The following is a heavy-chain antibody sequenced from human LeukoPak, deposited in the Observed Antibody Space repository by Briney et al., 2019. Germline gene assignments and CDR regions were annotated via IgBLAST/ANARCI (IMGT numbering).Heavy chain of an antibody. V-gene: IGHV3-23*01. CDR1: GFTFSSYT. Sequence: PGGSLRLSCAASGFTFSSYTMSWVRLAPGKGLEWVSAISGSVGSTYYADSVKGRFTISRDNSKNTLYLQMNSLRAEDTAVYYCAKDKIRSFPTRTREYSGYDGSVAFDIWGQGTMVTVSS. D-gene: IGHD5-12*01. CDR2: ISGSVGST. CDR3: AKDKIRSFPTRTREYSGYDGSVAFDI. J-gene: IGHJ3*02.